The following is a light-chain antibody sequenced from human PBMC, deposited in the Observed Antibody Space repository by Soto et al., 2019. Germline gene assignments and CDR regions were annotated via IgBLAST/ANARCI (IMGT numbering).Light chain of an antibody. V-gene: IGKV3-15*01. CDR2: GAS. CDR1: QSVNSN. J-gene: IGKJ2*01. Sequence: EIVMTQYPDTLSVSPGERATLSCRASQSVNSNLAWYQQKPGQAPRLLIYGASTRATGIPARFSGSGSGTEFTLTISRLEPDDVAVYYCQQYDTSPPMYTLGQGTKVDIK. CDR3: QQYDTSPPMYT.